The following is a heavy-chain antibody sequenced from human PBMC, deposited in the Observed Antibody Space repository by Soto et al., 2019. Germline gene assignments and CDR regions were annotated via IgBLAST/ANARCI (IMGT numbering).Heavy chain of an antibody. V-gene: IGHV3-23*01. J-gene: IGHJ4*02. Sequence: GGSLRLSCAASGFTFSNYGMSWVRQAPGKGLEWVSTIRLSDGGTYYADSVKGRFTISRDNSKNTLYLQMNSLRAEDTALYYCAKTRDYNDYPHFEYWGQGTPVTVSS. CDR1: GFTFSNYG. D-gene: IGHD4-17*01. CDR2: IRLSDGGT. CDR3: AKTRDYNDYPHFEY.